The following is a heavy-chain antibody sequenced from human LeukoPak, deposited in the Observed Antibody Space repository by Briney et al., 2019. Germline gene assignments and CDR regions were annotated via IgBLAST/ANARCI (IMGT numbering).Heavy chain of an antibody. CDR3: ARADYDFWSGYYTPYDY. CDR1: GFTFSDYY. D-gene: IGHD3-3*01. CDR2: ISSSGSTI. Sequence: MPGGSLRLSCAASGFTFSDYYMSWIRQAPGKGLEWVSYISSSGSTIYYADSVKGRFTTSRDNAKNSLYLQMNSLRAEDTAVYYCARADYDFWSGYYTPYDYWGQGTLVTVSS. J-gene: IGHJ4*02. V-gene: IGHV3-11*01.